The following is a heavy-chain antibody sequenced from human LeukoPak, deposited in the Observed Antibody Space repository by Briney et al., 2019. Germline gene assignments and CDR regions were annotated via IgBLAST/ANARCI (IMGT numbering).Heavy chain of an antibody. CDR2: IYTSGST. D-gene: IGHD2-2*01. Sequence: SETLSLTCTVSGVSIIDHDWSWIRQPPGKGLEWIGNIYTSGSTYFNPSLKSRVAISVDTSKNQFSLNLTSVTAADTAMFYCARLKPHYQGTFDSWGQGALVTVSS. J-gene: IGHJ4*02. CDR3: ARLKPHYQGTFDS. V-gene: IGHV4-4*09. CDR1: GVSIIDHD.